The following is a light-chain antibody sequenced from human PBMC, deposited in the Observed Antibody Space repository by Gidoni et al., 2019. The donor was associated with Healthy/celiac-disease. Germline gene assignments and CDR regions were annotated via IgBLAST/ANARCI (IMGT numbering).Light chain of an antibody. J-gene: IGKJ2*01. CDR3: QQYNNWQYT. CDR1: QSVSSN. CDR2: GAS. V-gene: IGKV3-15*01. Sequence: EIVMTQSPATLSVSPGERATLSCRASQSVSSNLAWYQQKPGQAPRLLIYGASTRATGIPARFSGSESGTEFTLTISSLQSEDFAVYYCQQYNNWQYTFXQXTKLEIK.